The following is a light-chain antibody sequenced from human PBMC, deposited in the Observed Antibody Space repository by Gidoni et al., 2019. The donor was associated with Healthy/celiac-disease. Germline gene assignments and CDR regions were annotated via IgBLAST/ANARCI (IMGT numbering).Light chain of an antibody. J-gene: IGKJ2*01. V-gene: IGKV1-9*01. CDR3: QQLNSYPYT. Sequence: DIQLTQSPSFLAASVGDRVTITCRASQGISSYLACYQQKPGKAPKLLFYAASTLQSGVPSRFSGSGSGTAFTLTISSLQPEDFATYYCQQLNSYPYTFGQGTKLEIK. CDR1: QGISSY. CDR2: AAS.